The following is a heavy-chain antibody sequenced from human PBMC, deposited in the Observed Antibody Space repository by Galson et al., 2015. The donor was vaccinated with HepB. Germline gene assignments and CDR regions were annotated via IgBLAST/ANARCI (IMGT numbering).Heavy chain of an antibody. CDR3: ARDSTYYDGSAYYDNLDS. CDR1: GVTFRSYW. J-gene: IGHJ4*02. D-gene: IGHD3-22*01. CDR2: INQDGAKK. V-gene: IGHV3-7*03. Sequence: SLRLSCAASGVTFRSYWMTWVRQAPGEGLEWVANINQDGAKKNYVDSVKGRFTISRYNAKNSLYLEMNSLRAEDTAMYHCARDSTYYDGSAYYDNLDSWGQGTLVTVSS.